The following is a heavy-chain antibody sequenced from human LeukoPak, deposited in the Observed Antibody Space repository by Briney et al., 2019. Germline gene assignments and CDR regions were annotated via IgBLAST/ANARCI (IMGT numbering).Heavy chain of an antibody. Sequence: PGGSLRLSCAASAFTFSSYSMNWVRQAPGKGLEGVSYISSSSSTIYYADSVKGRFTISRDNAKNSLYLQMNSLRAEDTAVYYCARGPTVVTPWWFDPWGQGTLVTVSS. CDR2: ISSSSSTI. J-gene: IGHJ5*02. D-gene: IGHD4-23*01. CDR1: AFTFSSYS. V-gene: IGHV3-48*01. CDR3: ARGPTVVTPWWFDP.